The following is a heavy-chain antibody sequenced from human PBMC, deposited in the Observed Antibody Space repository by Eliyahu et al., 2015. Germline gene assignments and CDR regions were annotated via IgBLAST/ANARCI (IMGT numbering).Heavy chain of an antibody. CDR3: ARINGHYGSGSYIYFDY. Sequence: QVQLQQWGAGLLKPSXTLSLTCAVYGGSFXGXYWSXIRQPPGKGLEWIGEINHSGSTNYNPSLKSRVTISVDTSKNQFSLKLSSVTAADTAVYYCARINGHYGSGSYIYFDYWGQGTLVTVSS. CDR2: INHSGST. CDR1: GGSFXGXY. J-gene: IGHJ4*02. D-gene: IGHD3-10*01. V-gene: IGHV4-34*01.